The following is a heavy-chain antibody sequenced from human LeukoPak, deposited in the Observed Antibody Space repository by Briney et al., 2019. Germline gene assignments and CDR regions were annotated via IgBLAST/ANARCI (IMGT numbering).Heavy chain of an antibody. V-gene: IGHV1-18*01. CDR1: GHTFTNYG. D-gene: IGHD6-13*01. CDR3: ARDERLIAAAGYDY. CDR2: ISAYNGNT. J-gene: IGHJ4*02. Sequence: ASVKVSCKASGHTFTNYGITWVRQAPGQGLEWMGWISAYNGNTNYAQKFQGRVTMTRDTSISTAYMELSRLRSDDTAVYYCARDERLIAAAGYDYWGQGTLVTVSS.